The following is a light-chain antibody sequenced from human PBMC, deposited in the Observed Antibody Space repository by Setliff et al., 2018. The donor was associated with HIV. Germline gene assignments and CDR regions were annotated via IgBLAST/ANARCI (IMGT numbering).Light chain of an antibody. CDR2: DVT. CDR1: SSDIGYYNY. Sequence: QPASVSGSPGQSITISCTGTSSDIGYYNYVSWYQRHPGKAPKLMIYDVTKRPSGLSNRFSGSKSGNTASLTISGLQAEDEADYYCCSYVGRNIWVFGGGTKVTVL. CDR3: CSYVGRNIWV. V-gene: IGLV2-23*02. J-gene: IGLJ3*02.